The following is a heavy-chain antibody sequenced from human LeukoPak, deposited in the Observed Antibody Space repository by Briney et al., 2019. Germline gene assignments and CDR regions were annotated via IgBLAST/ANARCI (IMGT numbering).Heavy chain of an antibody. CDR2: INPSGGST. CDR1: GYTFSNYD. CDR3: ARGHSNSPFLY. Sequence: ASVKVSCKASGYTFSNYDINWVRQAPGQGLEWMGIINPSGGSTSYAQKFQDRVTMTRDTPTSTVYMELSSLRSEDTAVYYCARGHSNSPFLYWGQGTLVTVSS. V-gene: IGHV1-46*01. J-gene: IGHJ4*02. D-gene: IGHD6-6*01.